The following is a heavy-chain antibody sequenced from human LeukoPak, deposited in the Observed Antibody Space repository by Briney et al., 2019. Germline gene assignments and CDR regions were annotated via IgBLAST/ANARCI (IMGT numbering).Heavy chain of an antibody. J-gene: IGHJ4*02. CDR2: ISGSSSSI. V-gene: IGHV3-21*06. CDR1: GFTFSSYS. CDR3: ARERNDWSGASYFDY. Sequence: GGSLRLSCAASGFTFSSYSMNWVRQAPGKGLEWVSSISGSSSSIYYGDSFKGRFTISRDNAKNSLELQMHSLRVEDTAIYYCARERNDWSGASYFDYWGQGTLVTVS. D-gene: IGHD3-3*01.